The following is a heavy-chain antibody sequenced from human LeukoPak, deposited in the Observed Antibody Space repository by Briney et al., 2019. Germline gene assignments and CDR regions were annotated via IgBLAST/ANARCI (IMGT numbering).Heavy chain of an antibody. CDR3: ARVEGCSGGSCYSFDY. J-gene: IGHJ4*02. D-gene: IGHD2-15*01. CDR1: GSTFTGYY. CDR2: INPNSGGT. V-gene: IGHV1-2*06. Sequence: ASVKVSCKASGSTFTGYYMHWVRQAPGQGLEWMGRINPNSGGTNYAQKFQGRVTMTRDTSISTAYMELSRLRSDDTAVYYCARVEGCSGGSCYSFDYWGQGTLVTVSS.